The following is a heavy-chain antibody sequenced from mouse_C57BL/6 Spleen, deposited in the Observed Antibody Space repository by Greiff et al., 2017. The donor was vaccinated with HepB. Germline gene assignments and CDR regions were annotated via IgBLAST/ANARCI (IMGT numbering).Heavy chain of an antibody. CDR1: GYTFTSYW. V-gene: IGHV1-64*01. Sequence: QVQLQQPGAELVKPGASVKLSCKASGYTFTSYWMHWVKQRPGQGLEWIGMIHPNSGSTNYNEKFKSKATLTVDKSSSTAYMQLSSLTSEDSAVYYCARDNYDYSAWFAYWGQGTLVTVS. D-gene: IGHD2-4*01. CDR3: ARDNYDYSAWFAY. J-gene: IGHJ3*01. CDR2: IHPNSGST.